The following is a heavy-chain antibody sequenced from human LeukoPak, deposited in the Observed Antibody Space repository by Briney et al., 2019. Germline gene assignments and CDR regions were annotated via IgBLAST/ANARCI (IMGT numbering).Heavy chain of an antibody. CDR2: IIPILGIA. J-gene: IGHJ3*02. CDR3: AREPPPGTSGSYYVSDAFDI. CDR1: GGTFSSYA. D-gene: IGHD3-16*01. V-gene: IGHV1-69*04. Sequence: GASVKVSCKASGGTFSSYAISWVRQAPGQGLEWMGRIIPILGIANYAQKFQGRVTITADKSTSTAYMELSSLRSEDTAVYYCAREPPPGTSGSYYVSDAFDIWGQGTVVTVSS.